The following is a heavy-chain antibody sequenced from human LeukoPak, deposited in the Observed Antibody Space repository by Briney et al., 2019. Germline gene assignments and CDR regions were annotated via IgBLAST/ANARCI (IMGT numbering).Heavy chain of an antibody. V-gene: IGHV3-23*01. J-gene: IGHJ4*02. CDR1: GFTLSTNA. D-gene: IGHD4-11*01. Sequence: GGSLRLSCLTSGFTLSTNAMSWVRQAPGKGLEWISGISGSGASTYYADSVKGRFTISRDDSRNTLYLQMNSLRGDDTAVYYCARDLRSTFDYWGQGTLVTVSS. CDR3: ARDLRSTFDY. CDR2: ISGSGAST.